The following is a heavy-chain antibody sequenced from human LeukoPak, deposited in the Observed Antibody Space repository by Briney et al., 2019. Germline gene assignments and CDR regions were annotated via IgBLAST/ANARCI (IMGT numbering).Heavy chain of an antibody. CDR2: IYPGDSDT. CDR1: GYSFTSYW. CDR3: ARVVPLYNHGYYMDV. D-gene: IGHD1-1*01. J-gene: IGHJ6*03. V-gene: IGHV5-51*01. Sequence: GESLKISCKGSGYSFTSYWIGWVRQMPGKGLEWMGIIYPGDSDTRYSPSFQGQVTISADKSISTAYLQWSSLKASDTAMYYCARVVPLYNHGYYMDVWGKGTTVTVSS.